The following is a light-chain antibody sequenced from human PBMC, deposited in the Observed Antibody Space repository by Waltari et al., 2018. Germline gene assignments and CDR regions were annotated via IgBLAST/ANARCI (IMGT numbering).Light chain of an antibody. CDR2: EVS. J-gene: IGLJ2*01. CDR1: SSAVGSYNL. CDR3: CSYAGSSTFV. Sequence: QSALTQPASVSGSPGQSLTISCPGTSSAVGSYNLFSWYQQHPGKAPKLMIYEVSKRPSGVSNRFSGSKSGNTASLTISGLQAEDEADYYCCSYAGSSTFVFGGGTKLTVL. V-gene: IGLV2-23*02.